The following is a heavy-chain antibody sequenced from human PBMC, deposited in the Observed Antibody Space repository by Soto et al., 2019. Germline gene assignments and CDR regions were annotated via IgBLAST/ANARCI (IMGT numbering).Heavy chain of an antibody. CDR3: AEATRGGAASLIRDY. V-gene: IGHV3-23*01. J-gene: IGHJ4*02. CDR1: GVTFSIYA. D-gene: IGHD6-13*01. CDR2: ISGSGGST. Sequence: EVQLLESGGGLVQPGGSLRLSCAAAGVTFSIYAMSWVRQAPGKGLEWVSAISGSGGSTYYADSVKGRFTISRDNSKNTLYLQMNSLRADDTAVHYCAEATRGGAASLIRDYWGQGTLITVSS.